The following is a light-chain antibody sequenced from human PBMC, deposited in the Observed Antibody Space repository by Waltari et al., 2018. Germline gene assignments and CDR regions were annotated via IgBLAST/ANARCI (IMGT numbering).Light chain of an antibody. Sequence: QSALTQPASVSGSPGQSITLPCTGTSSDLGHSASASWNQQHPGKAPKLIIYEVSNRPSGVSNRFSGSKSGNTASLTISGLQAEDEADFYCSSYTTSSTWVFGGGTKLTVL. J-gene: IGLJ3*02. CDR1: SSDLGHSAS. CDR3: SSYTTSSTWV. V-gene: IGLV2-14*03. CDR2: EVS.